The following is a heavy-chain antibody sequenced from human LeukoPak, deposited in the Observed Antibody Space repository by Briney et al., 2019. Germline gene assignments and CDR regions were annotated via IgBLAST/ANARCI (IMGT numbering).Heavy chain of an antibody. J-gene: IGHJ4*02. CDR2: ISAYNGNT. V-gene: IGHV1-18*01. CDR1: GCTFTNYG. Sequence: ASVKVSCTASGCTFTNYGMSWVRQAPGQGLEWMGWISAYNGNTNYAQQLQGRVTMTTDTSTSTAYMELSSLRSDDTAVYYCAIICLHTVTKGGGGIDYWGQGTLVTVSS. CDR3: AIICLHTVTKGGGGIDY. D-gene: IGHD4-17*01.